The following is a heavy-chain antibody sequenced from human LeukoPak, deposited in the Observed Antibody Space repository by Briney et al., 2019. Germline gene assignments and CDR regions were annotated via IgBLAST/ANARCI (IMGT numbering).Heavy chain of an antibody. J-gene: IGHJ4*02. Sequence: PSETLSLTCTVSGGSVSSGSYYWSWIRQPPGKGLERIGYIYYSGSTNYNPSLKSRVTISVDTSKNQFSLKLSSVTAADTAVYYCARVVGGSTYYFDYWGQGTLVTVSS. CDR1: GGSVSSGSYY. CDR2: IYYSGST. V-gene: IGHV4-61*01. CDR3: ARVVGGSTYYFDY. D-gene: IGHD3-10*01.